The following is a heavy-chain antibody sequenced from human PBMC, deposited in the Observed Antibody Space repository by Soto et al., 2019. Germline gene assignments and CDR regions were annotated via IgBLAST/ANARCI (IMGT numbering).Heavy chain of an antibody. CDR2: VSIGGST. D-gene: IGHD2-15*01. CDR3: AKSRGAGGHFDY. V-gene: IGHV3-23*01. J-gene: IGHJ4*02. CDR1: GFTFSSYA. Sequence: DVQLLESGGGLVQPAGSLRLSCAASGFTFSSYAMGWVRQGPGKGLEWVAVVSIGGSTHYADSVRGRFTISRDNSKNTLSLQMNSLTAEDTAVYFCAKSRGAGGHFDYWGQGALVTVSS.